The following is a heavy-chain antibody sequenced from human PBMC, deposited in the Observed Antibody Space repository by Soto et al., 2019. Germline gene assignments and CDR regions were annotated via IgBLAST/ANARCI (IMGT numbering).Heavy chain of an antibody. V-gene: IGHV3-30*04. J-gene: IGHJ5*02. D-gene: IGHD2-8*01. CDR1: GFSFSHCA. CDR3: VSPHSESPNAFDX. Sequence: GGSLRLSCAASGFSFSHCAMHWVRQPPGKGLEWVSLISYDGENKYLTDSVRGRFTISRDNSNTAVYLEMNDLRLDDTATYYCVSPHSESPNAFDXWGQATLVTVSX. CDR2: ISYDGENK.